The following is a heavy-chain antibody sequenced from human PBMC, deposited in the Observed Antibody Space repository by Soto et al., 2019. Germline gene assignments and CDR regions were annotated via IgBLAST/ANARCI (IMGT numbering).Heavy chain of an antibody. CDR1: GYTFTGYS. CDR2: ISPNSGAT. J-gene: IGHJ4*02. D-gene: IGHD2-15*01. Sequence: QVQLVQSGAEVKKPGASVKVSCKASGYTFTGYSMHWVRQAPGQGLEWMGWISPNSGATNYAQKFQGRITMTRDTSTITASMDLSRLTSDDTAVYYCAREYYSGGGCSPFFDYWGQGTLVTVSS. CDR3: AREYYSGGGCSPFFDY. V-gene: IGHV1-2*02.